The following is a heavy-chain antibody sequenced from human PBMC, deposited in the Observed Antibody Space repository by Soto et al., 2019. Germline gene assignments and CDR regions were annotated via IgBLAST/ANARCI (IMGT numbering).Heavy chain of an antibody. CDR2: ISSSSSYI. CDR1: GFTFSSYS. Sequence: VSLRLSCAASGFTFSSYSMNWVRQAPGKGLEWVSSISSSSSYIYYADSVKGRFTISRDNAKNSLYLQMNSLRAEDTAVYYCARGGGIADMDVWGKGTTVSVSS. CDR3: ARGGGIADMDV. J-gene: IGHJ6*03. V-gene: IGHV3-21*01. D-gene: IGHD6-13*01.